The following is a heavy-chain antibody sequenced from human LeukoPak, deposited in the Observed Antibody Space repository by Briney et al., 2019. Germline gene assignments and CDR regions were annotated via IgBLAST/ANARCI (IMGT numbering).Heavy chain of an antibody. J-gene: IGHJ3*02. CDR3: ARGRGYNAFDI. CDR1: GGSFSGYY. D-gene: IGHD5-18*01. CDR2: INHSGST. Sequence: KPSETLSLTCAVYGGSFSGYYWSWIRQPPGKGLEWIGEINHSGSTNHNPSLKSRVTISVDTSKNQFSLKLSSVTAADTAVYYCARGRGYNAFDIWGQGTMVTVSS. V-gene: IGHV4-34*01.